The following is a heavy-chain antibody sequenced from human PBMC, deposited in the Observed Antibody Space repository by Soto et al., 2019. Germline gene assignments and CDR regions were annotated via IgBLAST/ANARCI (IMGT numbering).Heavy chain of an antibody. CDR2: INPNSGGT. CDR1: GYTFTGYY. V-gene: IGHV1-2*02. CDR3: ARSRDPSSSWYAVAY. J-gene: IGHJ4*02. Sequence: VASVKVSCKASGYTFTGYYMHWVRQAPGQGLEWMGWINPNSGGTNYAQKFQGRVTMTRDTSISTAYMELSRLRSDDTAVYYCARSRDPSSSWYAVAYWGQGTLVT. D-gene: IGHD6-13*01.